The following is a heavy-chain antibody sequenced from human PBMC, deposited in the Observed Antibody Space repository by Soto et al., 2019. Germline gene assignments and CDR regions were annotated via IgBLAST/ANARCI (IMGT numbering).Heavy chain of an antibody. CDR3: ARVLGHNKYYDFWSGTRFDP. CDR2: IYYSGST. V-gene: IGHV4-30-4*01. CDR1: GGSISSGDYY. D-gene: IGHD3-3*01. Sequence: PSETLSLTCTVSGGSISSGDYYWSWIRQPPGKGLEWIGYIYYSGSTYYNPSLKSRVTISVDTSKNRFSLKLSSVTAADTAVYYCARVLGHNKYYDFWSGTRFDPWGQGTLVTVSS. J-gene: IGHJ5*02.